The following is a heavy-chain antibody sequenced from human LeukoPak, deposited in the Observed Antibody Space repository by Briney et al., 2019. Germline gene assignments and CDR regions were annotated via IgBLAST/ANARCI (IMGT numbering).Heavy chain of an antibody. CDR2: MNTGNGNT. Sequence: ASVKVSCKASGYTFTAYPLHWVRQAPGQRLEWMGWMNTGNGNTIYSQRCQGRVSITRGTSASTAYMELRSLRSEDTAVYYCARAGKGAYYYGSRDNWFDTWGQGTMVAVSS. CDR3: ARAGKGAYYYGSRDNWFDT. V-gene: IGHV1-3*04. J-gene: IGHJ5*02. CDR1: GYTFTAYP. D-gene: IGHD3-22*01.